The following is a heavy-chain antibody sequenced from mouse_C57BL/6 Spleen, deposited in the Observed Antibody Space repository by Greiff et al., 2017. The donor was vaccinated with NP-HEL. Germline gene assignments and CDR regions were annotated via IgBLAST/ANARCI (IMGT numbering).Heavy chain of an antibody. CDR3: ASYRYYGYDGY. J-gene: IGHJ2*01. D-gene: IGHD2-2*01. CDR1: GFTISDYY. CDR2: IYPEDGDT. Sequence: EVQLQQSGAELVKPGASVKLSCTASGFTISDYYMHWVKQRTGQGLEWIGRIYPEDGDTNYAPNFQGKATLTADTSSNTAYLQLSSLTSEDTAVYYGASYRYYGYDGYWGQGTTLTVSA. V-gene: IGHV14-2*01.